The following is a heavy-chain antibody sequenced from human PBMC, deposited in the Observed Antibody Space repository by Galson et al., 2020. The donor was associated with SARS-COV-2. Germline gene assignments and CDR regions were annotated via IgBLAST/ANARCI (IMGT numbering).Heavy chain of an antibody. J-gene: IGHJ4*02. CDR1: GYTFTGYY. CDR2: INPNSGGT. D-gene: IGHD1-26*01. Sequence: ASVKVSCKASGYTFTGYYMHWVRQAPGQGLEWMGWINPNSGGTNYAQKFQGRVTMTRDTSISTAYMELSRLRSDDTAVYYCARVGATVANRPFDYWGQGTLVTVSS. CDR3: ARVGATVANRPFDY. V-gene: IGHV1-2*02.